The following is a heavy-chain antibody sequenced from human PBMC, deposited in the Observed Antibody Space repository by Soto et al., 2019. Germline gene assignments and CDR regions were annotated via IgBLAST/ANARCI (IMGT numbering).Heavy chain of an antibody. CDR3: ARVGGDDFGDSGGFDY. D-gene: IGHD4-17*01. V-gene: IGHV4-59*01. Sequence: SETLSLTCTVSGGSIRGYFWTWMRHPPGKGLEWIGYIYYSGRTNYNPSLKSRVSISVDTSKNHFSLQLRSVTAADTAVYYCARVGGDDFGDSGGFDYWGQGTLVTVSS. CDR1: GGSIRGYF. J-gene: IGHJ4*02. CDR2: IYYSGRT.